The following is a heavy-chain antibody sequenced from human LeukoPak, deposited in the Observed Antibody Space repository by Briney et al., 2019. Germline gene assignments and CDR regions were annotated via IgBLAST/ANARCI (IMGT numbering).Heavy chain of an antibody. Sequence: GGSLRLSCAASGFTFSSYAMHWVRQAPGKGLEWVSGLYSGGSTYYADSVKGRFTISRDNSKNTLFLHMNSLRAEDTAVYYCARVKKEYGVSYFFDYWGQGTLVTVSS. CDR1: GFTFSSYA. CDR3: ARVKKEYGVSYFFDY. D-gene: IGHD1-26*01. V-gene: IGHV3-66*01. CDR2: LYSGGST. J-gene: IGHJ4*02.